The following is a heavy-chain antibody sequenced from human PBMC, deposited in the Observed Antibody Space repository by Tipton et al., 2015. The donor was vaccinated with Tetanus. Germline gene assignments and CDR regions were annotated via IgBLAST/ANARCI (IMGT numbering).Heavy chain of an antibody. CDR1: GASISNSSSY. CDR3: AKLFRLRARWITMVVVVPPGYFDY. D-gene: IGHD3-22*01. V-gene: IGHV4-39*01. J-gene: IGHJ4*02. CDR2: IYFSGST. Sequence: TLSLTCTVSGASISNSSSYWGWIRQSPGKGLEWIGNIYFSGSTYYNPSLKSRVTISVDTSKNQFSLRLNSVTAADTAVYYCAKLFRLRARWITMVVVVPPGYFDYWGQGTLVTVSS.